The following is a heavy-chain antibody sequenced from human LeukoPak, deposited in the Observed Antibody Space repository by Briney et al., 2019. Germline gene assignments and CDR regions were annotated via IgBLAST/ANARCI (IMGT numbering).Heavy chain of an antibody. CDR1: GFTFSAFG. CDR2: ISNDGSNK. J-gene: IGHJ4*02. Sequence: PGGSLRLSCAASGFTFSAFGLHWVRQAPGKGLEWVAVISNDGSNKYYAESVKGRVTISRDNSKSTLYLQMNSLRAEDTAVYYCARGALYYDILTGYHVSHFDYWGQGTLVTVSS. CDR3: ARGALYYDILTGYHVSHFDY. D-gene: IGHD3-9*01. V-gene: IGHV3-30*03.